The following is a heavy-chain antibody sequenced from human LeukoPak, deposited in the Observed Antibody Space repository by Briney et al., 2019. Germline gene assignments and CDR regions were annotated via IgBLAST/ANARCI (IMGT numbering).Heavy chain of an antibody. CDR2: IYYSGST. V-gene: IGHV4-59*01. Sequence: SETLSLTCTVSGGSISSYYWSWIRQPPGKGLEWIAYIYYSGSTNYNPSLKSRVTISVDASKNQFSLKLSSVTAADTAVYYCARRYGSGSSGTFDYWGQGTLVTVSS. J-gene: IGHJ4*02. D-gene: IGHD3-10*01. CDR3: ARRYGSGSSGTFDY. CDR1: GGSISSYY.